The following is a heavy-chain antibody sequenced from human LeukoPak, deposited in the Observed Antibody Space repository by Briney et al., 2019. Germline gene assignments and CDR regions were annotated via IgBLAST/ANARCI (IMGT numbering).Heavy chain of an antibody. V-gene: IGHV3-7*01. Sequence: PGRTLRLSCAASGFTPTSYWISWGRQAPGKGLEWVANIKQDGSEKYYVASVKGRFTISRDNAKNSLYLQMNSLRAEDTAVYYCARAPTGTTEVYWGQGTLVTVSS. D-gene: IGHD1-7*01. J-gene: IGHJ4*02. CDR3: ARAPTGTTEVY. CDR1: GFTPTSYW. CDR2: IKQDGSEK.